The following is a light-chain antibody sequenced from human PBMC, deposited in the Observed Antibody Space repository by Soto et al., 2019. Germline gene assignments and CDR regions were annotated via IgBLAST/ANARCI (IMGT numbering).Light chain of an antibody. V-gene: IGLV2-8*01. Sequence: QSVLTQPPSTSGSPGQSVTISCTGTSSDVGGYNFVSWYQHHPGKAPKLMIYEVSKRPSGVPNRFSGSKSGHTASLTISGLQAADEADYFCTSYARSNTVLFGGGTKLTVL. CDR1: SSDVGGYNF. J-gene: IGLJ2*01. CDR2: EVS. CDR3: TSYARSNTVL.